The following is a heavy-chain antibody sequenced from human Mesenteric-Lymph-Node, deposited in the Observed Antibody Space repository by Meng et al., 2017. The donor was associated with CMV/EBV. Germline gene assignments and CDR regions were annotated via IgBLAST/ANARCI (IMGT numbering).Heavy chain of an antibody. V-gene: IGHV6-1*01. CDR3: ARAPQDGYGFDP. D-gene: IGHD5-24*01. Sequence: FGDSVSSNSAAWNWIRQSPSRGLEWLGRTYYRSKWYNDYAVSVKSRITINPDTSKNQFSLQLNSVTPEDTAVYYCARAPQDGYGFDPWGQGTLVTVSS. CDR2: TYYRSKWYN. J-gene: IGHJ5*02. CDR1: GDSVSSNSAA.